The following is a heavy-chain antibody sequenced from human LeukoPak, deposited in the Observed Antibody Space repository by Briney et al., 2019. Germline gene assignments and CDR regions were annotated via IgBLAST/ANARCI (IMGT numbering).Heavy chain of an antibody. V-gene: IGHV1-69*05. Sequence: SVKVSCKASGGTYSSYAISWVRQAPGQGLEWMGGIIPIFGTANYAQKFQGRVTITTDESTTTAYMELSSLRSEDTAVYYCAINNESGYSYGDYWGQGTLVTVSS. D-gene: IGHD5-18*01. CDR2: IIPIFGTA. J-gene: IGHJ4*02. CDR1: GGTYSSYA. CDR3: AINNESGYSYGDY.